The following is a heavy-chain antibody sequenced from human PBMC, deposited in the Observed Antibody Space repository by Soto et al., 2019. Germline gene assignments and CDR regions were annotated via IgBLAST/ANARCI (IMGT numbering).Heavy chain of an antibody. D-gene: IGHD3-10*01. CDR1: GFTFSSYG. Sequence: GESLKISCAASGFTFSSYGMHWVRQAPGKGLEWVAVIWYDGSNKYYADSVKGRFTISRGNSKNTLYLQMNSLRAEDTAVDYCARDGRGGWFGELLSYYYYYYMDVWGKGTTVTVSS. V-gene: IGHV3-33*01. J-gene: IGHJ6*03. CDR3: ARDGRGGWFGELLSYYYYYYMDV. CDR2: IWYDGSNK.